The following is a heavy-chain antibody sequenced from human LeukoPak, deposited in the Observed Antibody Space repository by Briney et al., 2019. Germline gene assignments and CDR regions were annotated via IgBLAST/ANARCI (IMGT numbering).Heavy chain of an antibody. V-gene: IGHV3-7*01. J-gene: IGHJ4*02. CDR1: GFTFSNYW. CDR3: ARALYNRGWYPDYFDS. D-gene: IGHD6-19*01. Sequence: QPGGSLRLSCAGSGFTFSNYWMSWVRQGPGKGLEWVANIKRDGSDNYYVGSVEGRFTISRDKAKNSLYLQMGSLRAGDTAICYCARALYNRGWYPDYFDSWGQGTLVTVSA. CDR2: IKRDGSDN.